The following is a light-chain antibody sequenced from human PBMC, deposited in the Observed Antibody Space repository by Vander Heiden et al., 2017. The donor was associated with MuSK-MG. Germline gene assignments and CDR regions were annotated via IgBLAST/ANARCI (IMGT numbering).Light chain of an antibody. CDR3: QQYYSTPWT. V-gene: IGKV4-1*01. J-gene: IGKJ1*01. CDR1: QSVLYSSNNKNY. Sequence: DIVMTQSPDSLAVSLGERATINCKSSQSVLYSSNNKNYLAWYQQKPGQPPKLLIYWASTRESGFPDRFSGSGSGTDFTLTISSLQAEDVAFYYCQQYYSTPWTFGQGTKVEIK. CDR2: WAS.